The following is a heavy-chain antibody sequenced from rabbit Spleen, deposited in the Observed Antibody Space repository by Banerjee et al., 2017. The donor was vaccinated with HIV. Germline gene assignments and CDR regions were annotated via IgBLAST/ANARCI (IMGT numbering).Heavy chain of an antibody. CDR2: AYAGSSGST. D-gene: IGHD4-1*01. J-gene: IGHJ3*01. Sequence: QSLEESGGGLVKPGASLTLTCKASGFSFNSGYDMCWVRQAPGKGLEWVACAYAGSSGSTYSATWANGRFTFSKTSSTTVTLQMTSLTAADTATYFCARDLAGVIGWNFGWWGQGTLVTVS. CDR3: ARDLAGVIGWNFGW. V-gene: IGHV1S40*01. CDR1: GFSFNSGYD.